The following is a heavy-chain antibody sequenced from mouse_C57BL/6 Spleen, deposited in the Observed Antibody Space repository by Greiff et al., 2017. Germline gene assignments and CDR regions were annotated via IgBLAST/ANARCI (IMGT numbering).Heavy chain of an antibody. V-gene: IGHV1-7*01. J-gene: IGHJ2*01. CDR3: ARRPTSSGYFDY. CDR1: GYTFTSYW. D-gene: IGHD3-1*01. CDR2: INPSSGYT. Sequence: QVQLQQSGAELAKPGASVKLSCKASGYTFTSYWMHWVKLRPGQGLEWIGYINPSSGYTKYNQKFKDKAQLTADKSSSTAYMQLSSLTYEDSAVYYCARRPTSSGYFDYWGQGTTLTVSS.